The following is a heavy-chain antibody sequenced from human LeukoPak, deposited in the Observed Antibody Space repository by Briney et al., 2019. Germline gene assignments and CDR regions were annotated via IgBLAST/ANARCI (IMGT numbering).Heavy chain of an antibody. Sequence: PRGSLRLSCAASGFTFSSYAMSWVPQAPGKGLEWVSTISGRFGSTYYADTVKGRFSISRDSSKNTRYLQMDSLRDEDTRVYYCAEGPMTTVTTGNFDYGGQGTLATVPS. J-gene: IGHJ4*02. CDR3: AEGPMTTVTTGNFDY. CDR1: GFTFSSYA. V-gene: IGHV3-23*01. CDR2: ISGRFGST. D-gene: IGHD4-17*01.